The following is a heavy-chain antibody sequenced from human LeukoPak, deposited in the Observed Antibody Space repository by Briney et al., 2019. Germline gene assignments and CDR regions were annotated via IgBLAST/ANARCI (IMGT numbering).Heavy chain of an antibody. CDR3: ARTIRGY. Sequence: GGSLRLSCAASGFTFSNYWMSWLRQAPGKGLEWVANIKDDGSEKYYVDSVKGRFTISRDNAKNSLYLQMNSLRAEDTAMYYCARTIRGYWGQGTLVTVSS. CDR2: IKDDGSEK. V-gene: IGHV3-7*01. D-gene: IGHD6-13*01. CDR1: GFTFSNYW. J-gene: IGHJ4*02.